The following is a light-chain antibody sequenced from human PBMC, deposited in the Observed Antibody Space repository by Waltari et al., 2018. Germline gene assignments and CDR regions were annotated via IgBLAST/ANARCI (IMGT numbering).Light chain of an antibody. CDR3: QHYVRLPAT. J-gene: IGKJ1*01. V-gene: IGKV3-20*01. Sequence: IVLTQSPGTLSLSPGERVTLSCRASQSINRALAWYQQKPGQAPRLLIYGASIRATGIPDRVSGSGSGTDFTRTSSSLEPEDFAVYFCQHYVRLPATFGQGTKVEIK. CDR1: QSINRA. CDR2: GAS.